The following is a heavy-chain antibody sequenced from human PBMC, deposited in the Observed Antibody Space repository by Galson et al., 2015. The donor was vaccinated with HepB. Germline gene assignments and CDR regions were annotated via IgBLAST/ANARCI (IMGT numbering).Heavy chain of an antibody. V-gene: IGHV3-33*06. D-gene: IGHD4-23*01. CDR1: GFTFSSFG. CDR2: IWYDGSNK. CDR3: AKEALPDYGGVTGLDY. J-gene: IGHJ4*02. Sequence: SLRLSCAASGFTFSSFGMHWVRQAPGKGLEWVAVIWYDGSNKYYADSVKGRLTISRDTSKNTLYLQMSSLRADDTAVYFCAKEALPDYGGVTGLDYWGQGTLVTVSS.